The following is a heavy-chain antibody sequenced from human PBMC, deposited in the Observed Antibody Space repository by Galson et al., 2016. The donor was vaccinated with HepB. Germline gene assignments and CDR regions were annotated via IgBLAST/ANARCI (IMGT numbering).Heavy chain of an antibody. D-gene: IGHD4-23*01. J-gene: IGHJ6*02. CDR3: ARDGQRGRWRLGGMDV. Sequence: SLRLSCAASGFTFSSYSMNWVRQAPGKGLEWVSPISSSSSYIYYADSVKGRFTISRDNAKNSLYLQMNSLRAEDTAVYYCARDGQRGRWRLGGMDVWGQGTTVTVSS. V-gene: IGHV3-21*01. CDR2: ISSSSSYI. CDR1: GFTFSSYS.